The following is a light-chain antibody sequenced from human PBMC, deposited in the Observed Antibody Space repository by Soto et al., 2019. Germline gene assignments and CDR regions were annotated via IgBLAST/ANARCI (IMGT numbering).Light chain of an antibody. CDR3: VLYMKGDIRV. J-gene: IGLJ2*01. V-gene: IGLV6-57*04. CDR2: ENK. Sequence: NFMLTQPHSVSESPGKTVTISCTHSSGSIANNYVQWYQQRPGSAPTTVIYENKLRPSGVPDRFSGSILGSKAALTITGAQADDESVYYCVLYMKGDIRVFGGGTKLTVL. CDR1: SGSIANNY.